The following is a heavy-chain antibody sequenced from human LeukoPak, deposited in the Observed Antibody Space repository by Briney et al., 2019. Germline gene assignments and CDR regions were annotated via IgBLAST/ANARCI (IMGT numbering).Heavy chain of an antibody. J-gene: IGHJ5*02. V-gene: IGHV4-34*01. Sequence: PSETLSLTCAVYGGSFSGDYWSWIRQPPGRGLEWIGEINHSGSTNYNPSLKSRVTISVDTSKNQFSLKLSSVTAADTAVYYCARCSGSYTHRPNWFDPWGQGTLVTVSS. CDR2: INHSGST. CDR3: ARCSGSYTHRPNWFDP. D-gene: IGHD3-10*02. CDR1: GGSFSGDY.